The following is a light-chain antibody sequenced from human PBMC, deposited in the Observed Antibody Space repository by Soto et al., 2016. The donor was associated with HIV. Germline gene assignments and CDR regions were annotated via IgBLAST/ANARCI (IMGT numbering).Light chain of an antibody. J-gene: IGKJ2*01. V-gene: IGKV1-39*01. Sequence: DIQMTQSPSSLSASVGDRVTIICRASQSIRNYLNWYQQKPGKAPKLLIYGASSLQSGVPLRFSGSGSETDFTLTIGSLQPEDFATYYCQQSYNTPRTFGQGTKLEIK. CDR1: QSIRNY. CDR3: QQSYNTPRT. CDR2: GAS.